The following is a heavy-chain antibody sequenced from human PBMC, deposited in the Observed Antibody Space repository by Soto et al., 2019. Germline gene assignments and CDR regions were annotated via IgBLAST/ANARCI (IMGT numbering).Heavy chain of an antibody. CDR3: AREARGIAVAGAFDI. D-gene: IGHD6-19*01. J-gene: IGHJ3*02. CDR1: GFTFSSYG. CDR2: IWYDGSNK. V-gene: IGHV3-33*01. Sequence: GGSLRLSCASSGFTFSSYGMHLVRQAPGKGLEWVAVIWYDGSNKYYADSVKGRFTISRDNSKNTLYLQMNSLRAEDTAVYYCAREARGIAVAGAFDIWGQGTMVTVSS.